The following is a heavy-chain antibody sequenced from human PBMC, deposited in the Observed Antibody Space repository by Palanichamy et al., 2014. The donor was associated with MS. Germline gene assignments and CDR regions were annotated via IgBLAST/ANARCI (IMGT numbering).Heavy chain of an antibody. V-gene: IGHV1-8*01. Sequence: MKPNGGNTGYAQKFQGRVTMTRDTSISTAYMELSSLSSDDSAVYYCAVTTTPMYFYWGQGTLVTVSS. CDR2: MKPNGGNT. CDR3: AVTTTPMYFY. J-gene: IGHJ4*02. D-gene: IGHD5-18*01.